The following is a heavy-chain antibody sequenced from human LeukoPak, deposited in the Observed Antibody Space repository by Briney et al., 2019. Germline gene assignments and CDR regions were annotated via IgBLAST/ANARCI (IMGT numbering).Heavy chain of an antibody. CDR3: ASQLVPGYFDY. J-gene: IGHJ4*02. D-gene: IGHD6-13*01. CDR1: GGSISSSSYY. V-gene: IGHV4-39*01. Sequence: SETLSLTCTVSGGSISSSSYYWGWIRQPPGKGLEWIGSIYYSGSTYYNPSLKSRVTISVDTSKNQFSLKLSSVTAADTAVYYFASQLVPGYFDYWGQGTLVTVSS. CDR2: IYYSGST.